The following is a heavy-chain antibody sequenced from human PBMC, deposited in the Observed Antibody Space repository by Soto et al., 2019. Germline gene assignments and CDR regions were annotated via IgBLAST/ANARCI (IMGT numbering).Heavy chain of an antibody. CDR3: TKDRMPVSASVFDL. Sequence: PGGSLRLSCVASGFNFNDYAMSWVRQAPGGGLQFVSGISSGGSATHYTDSVRGRFTISRDNSKNTLYLQMNSLRGDDTAIYYCTKDRMPVSASVFDLWGQGIQVTVSS. D-gene: IGHD2-21*02. V-gene: IGHV3-23*01. J-gene: IGHJ4*02. CDR2: ISSGGSAT. CDR1: GFNFNDYA.